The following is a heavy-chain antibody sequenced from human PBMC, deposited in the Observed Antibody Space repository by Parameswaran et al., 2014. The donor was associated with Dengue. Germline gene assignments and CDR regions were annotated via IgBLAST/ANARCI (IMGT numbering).Heavy chain of an antibody. J-gene: IGHJ4*02. CDR2: INHSGST. D-gene: IGHD3-22*01. Sequence: RWIRQPPGKGLEWIGEINHSGSTNYNPSLKSRVTISVDTSKNQFSLKLSSVTAADTAVYYCARVFWYYDSSGYSETIDYWGQGTLVTVSS. CDR3: ARVFWYYDSSGYSETIDY. V-gene: IGHV4-34*01.